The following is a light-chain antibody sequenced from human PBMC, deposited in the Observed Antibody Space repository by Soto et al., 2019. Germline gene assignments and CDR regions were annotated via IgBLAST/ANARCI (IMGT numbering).Light chain of an antibody. J-gene: IGLJ1*01. CDR1: SSDVGGYNY. CDR3: SSYTSSSTLAV. V-gene: IGLV2-14*01. Sequence: QSVLTQPASVSGSPGQSITISCTGTSSDVGGYNYVSWYQQHPGKAPKLMIYEVSNRPSGVSNRFSGSKSGNTASLTISGLQAEDEADYSCSSYTSSSTLAVFGTGTKVTVL. CDR2: EVS.